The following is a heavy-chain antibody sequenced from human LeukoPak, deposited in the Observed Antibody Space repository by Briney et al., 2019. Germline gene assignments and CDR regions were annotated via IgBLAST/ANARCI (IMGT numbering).Heavy chain of an antibody. CDR3: ARDATTGNDGPIDY. CDR2: FDPEDGET. J-gene: IGHJ4*02. D-gene: IGHD1-1*01. V-gene: IGHV1-24*01. Sequence: ASVKVSCKVSGYTLTELSMHWVRQAPGKGLEWMGGFDPEDGETIYAQKFQGRVTMTRDTSTSTVYMELSSLRSEDTAVYYCARDATTGNDGPIDYWGQGTLVTVSS. CDR1: GYTLTELS.